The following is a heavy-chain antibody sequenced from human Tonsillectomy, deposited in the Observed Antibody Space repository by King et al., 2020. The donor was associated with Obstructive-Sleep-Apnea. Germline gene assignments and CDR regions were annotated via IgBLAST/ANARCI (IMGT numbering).Heavy chain of an antibody. CDR1: GFTCSSYG. J-gene: IGHJ4*02. V-gene: IGHV3-30*18. CDR2: ISYDGSNK. D-gene: IGHD6-19*01. Sequence: VQLVESGGGVVQPGRSLRLSCAASGFTCSSYGMHVVRQAPGKGLEWVSVISYDGSNKYYADSWKGRLPIARDNSKNTLYRQMNSLRAEDTAVYYCAKDYSSGWRHFDYWGQGTLVTVSS. CDR3: AKDYSSGWRHFDY.